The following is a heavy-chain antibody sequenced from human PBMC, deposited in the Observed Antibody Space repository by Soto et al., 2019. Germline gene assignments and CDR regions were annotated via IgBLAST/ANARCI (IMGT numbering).Heavy chain of an antibody. V-gene: IGHV3-21*01. CDR2: ISSSSSYI. CDR1: GFTFSSYS. D-gene: IGHD4-17*01. Sequence: GGSLRLSCAASGFTFSSYSMNWVRQAPGKGLEWVSSISSSSSYIYCADSVKGRFTISRDNAKNSLYLQMNSLRAEDTAVYYCARDLTTVHWYFDLWGRGTLVTVSS. J-gene: IGHJ2*01. CDR3: ARDLTTVHWYFDL.